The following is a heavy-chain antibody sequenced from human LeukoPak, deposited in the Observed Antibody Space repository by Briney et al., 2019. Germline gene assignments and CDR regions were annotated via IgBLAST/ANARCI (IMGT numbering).Heavy chain of an antibody. V-gene: IGHV4-38-2*02. CDR1: GYSISGSYY. Sequence: SETLSLTCTVSGYSISGSYYWGWIRQPPGEGLEWIGSIYHSGTTYYNPSLKSRVTISLDTSKNQFSLKLSSVPAADTAVYYCARDGDNSNYVVWFDPWGQGTMVTVCS. D-gene: IGHD4-11*01. CDR2: IYHSGTT. CDR3: ARDGDNSNYVVWFDP. J-gene: IGHJ5*02.